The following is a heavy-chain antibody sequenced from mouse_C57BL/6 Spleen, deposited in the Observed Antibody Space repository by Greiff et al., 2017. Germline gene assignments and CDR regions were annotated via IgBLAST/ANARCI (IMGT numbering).Heavy chain of an antibody. J-gene: IGHJ3*01. CDR3: ARDFPFAY. Sequence: QVQLKESGPELVKPGASVKISCKASGYAFSSSWMNWVKQRPGKGLEWIGRIYPGDGDTNYNGKIKGKATLTADKSSSTAYMQLSSLTSEDSAVYFCARDFPFAYWGQGTLVTVSA. CDR2: IYPGDGDT. CDR1: GYAFSSSW. V-gene: IGHV1-82*01.